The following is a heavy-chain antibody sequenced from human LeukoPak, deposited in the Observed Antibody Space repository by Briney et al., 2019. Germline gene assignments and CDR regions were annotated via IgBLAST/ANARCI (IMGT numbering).Heavy chain of an antibody. CDR3: ARLTYGSGSTT. D-gene: IGHD3-10*01. J-gene: IGHJ5*02. Sequence: SETLSLTCTVSGGSISSYYWSWIRQPPGKGLEWIGNIYYSGSTNYNPSLKSRVTISVDTSKNQFSLKLSSVTAADTAVYYCARLTYGSGSTTWGQGTLVTVSS. CDR2: IYYSGST. CDR1: GGSISSYY. V-gene: IGHV4-59*12.